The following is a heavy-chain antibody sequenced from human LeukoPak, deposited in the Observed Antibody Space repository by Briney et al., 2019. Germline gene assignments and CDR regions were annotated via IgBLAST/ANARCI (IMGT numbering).Heavy chain of an antibody. CDR1: GGSISSFY. CDR2: IHYSGST. V-gene: IGHV4-59*01. J-gene: IGHJ5*02. CDR3: ARGRDSYTNSYRFDP. Sequence: KPSETLSLTCTVSGGSISSFYWNWIRQPPGKGLEWIGYIHYSGSTNYNSSLKSRVTISADTSKNQFSLKLRSVTAADTAVYYCARGRDSYTNSYRFDPWGQRTLVTVSS. D-gene: IGHD6-6*01.